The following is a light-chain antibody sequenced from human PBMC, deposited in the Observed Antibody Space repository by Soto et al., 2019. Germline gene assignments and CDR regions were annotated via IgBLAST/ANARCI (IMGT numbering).Light chain of an antibody. CDR2: SAS. J-gene: IGKJ1*01. Sequence: DIQMTQSPSSLSASVGDRVTITCRPSRGIGNALAWYTPKPGTVPKLLIHSASTLQSGVPSRFIGSGSGTDFTLTFSSLQPEDVASYYCQKYDSAPTFGPGTKVDIK. CDR3: QKYDSAPT. CDR1: RGIGNA. V-gene: IGKV1-27*01.